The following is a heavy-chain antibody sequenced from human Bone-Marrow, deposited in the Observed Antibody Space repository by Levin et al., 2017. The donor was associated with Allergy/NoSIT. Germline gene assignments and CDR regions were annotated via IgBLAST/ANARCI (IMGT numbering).Heavy chain of an antibody. CDR1: GFAFPGSI. CDR2: TTESFAT. J-gene: IGHJ4*02. V-gene: IGHV3-23*01. CDR3: AKLGAGDCSSTSCLYYFDY. Sequence: GESLKISCAASGFAFPGSIINWVRKAPGQGREWVSTTTESFATYYADSVKGRFTIPRDNSKNTLYLQMRSLRAEDTAVYYCAKLGAGDCSSTSCLYYFDYWGQGTLVTVSS. D-gene: IGHD2-2*01.